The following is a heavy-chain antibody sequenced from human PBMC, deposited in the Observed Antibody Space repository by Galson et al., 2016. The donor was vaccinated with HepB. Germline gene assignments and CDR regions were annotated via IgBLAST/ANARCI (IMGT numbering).Heavy chain of an antibody. V-gene: IGHV3-72*01. CDR1: GFIFSEYY. CDR2: SRNKPNSYTT. Sequence: SLRLSCAASGFIFSEYYMDWVRQAPGKGLEWVGRSRNKPNSYTTEYAASVKGRFTISRDDSSNSLYLQMNSLRTDDTAVYYCTRALTMVRWAYGHWGRGTLVTVSS. D-gene: IGHD3-10*01. CDR3: TRALTMVRWAYGH. J-gene: IGHJ4*02.